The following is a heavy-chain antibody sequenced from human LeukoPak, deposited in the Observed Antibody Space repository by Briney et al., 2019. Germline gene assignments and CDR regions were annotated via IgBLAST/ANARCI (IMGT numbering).Heavy chain of an antibody. CDR1: GFTFSSYS. CDR3: ARGGSGSYYHLFDY. Sequence: PGGSLRLSCAASGFTFSSYSMNWVRHAPGKGLEWVSSISSSSSYIYYADSVKGRFTISRDNAKNSLYLQMNSLRAEDTAVYYCARGGSGSYYHLFDYWGQGTLVTISS. J-gene: IGHJ4*02. CDR2: ISSSSSYI. V-gene: IGHV3-21*01. D-gene: IGHD3-10*01.